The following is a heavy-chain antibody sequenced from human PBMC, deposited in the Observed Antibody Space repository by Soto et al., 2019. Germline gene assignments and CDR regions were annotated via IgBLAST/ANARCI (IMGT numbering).Heavy chain of an antibody. CDR1: GFTFNTYG. J-gene: IGHJ6*03. Sequence: QVQLVQSGAEVKKPGASVRVSCKASGFTFNTYGISWVRQAPGQGLEWMGWIRTYNGNTNYAQKLQGRVTMTRDTSTSTVYMELSSLRSEDTAVYYCARRIYMDVWGKGTTVTVSS. CDR2: IRTYNGNT. V-gene: IGHV1-18*01. CDR3: ARRIYMDV.